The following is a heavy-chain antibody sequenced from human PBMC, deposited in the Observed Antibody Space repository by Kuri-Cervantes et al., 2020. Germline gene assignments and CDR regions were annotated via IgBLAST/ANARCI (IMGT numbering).Heavy chain of an antibody. CDR2: ISWNSGSI. CDR1: GFTFDDYA. Sequence: GGSLRLSCAASGFTFDDYAMHWVRQAPGKGLEWVSGISWNSGSIGYADSVKGRFTISRDDAKNSLFLQMNNLRAEDTAVYYCTRRLESWGQGTLVTVSS. J-gene: IGHJ4*02. CDR3: TRRLES. V-gene: IGHV3-9*01.